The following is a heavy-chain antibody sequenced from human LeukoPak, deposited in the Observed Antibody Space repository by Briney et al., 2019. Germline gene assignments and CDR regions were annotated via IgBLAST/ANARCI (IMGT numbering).Heavy chain of an antibody. J-gene: IGHJ4*02. CDR1: GGSITGSSYY. Sequence: KASETLSLTCTVSGGSITGSSYYWGWIRQPPGKGLEWIGIIYYSGSTYYNPSLKSRVTISVDTSKNQFSLKLSSVTAADTAVYYCARGKLNRYCSGGSCYRGKHFDYWGQGTLVTVSS. V-gene: IGHV4-39*07. D-gene: IGHD2-15*01. CDR2: IYYSGST. CDR3: ARGKLNRYCSGGSCYRGKHFDY.